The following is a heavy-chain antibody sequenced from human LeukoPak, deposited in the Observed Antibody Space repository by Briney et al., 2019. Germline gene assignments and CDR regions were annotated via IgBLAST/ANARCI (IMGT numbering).Heavy chain of an antibody. J-gene: IGHJ4*02. Sequence: SETLSLTCTVSGDSISSYFWSWIWQPPGKGLEWIGYIYYSGSTNYNPSLKSRVTISVDTSKNQFSLKLSSVTAADTALYYCARAVTGRLTAFDYWGQGTLVTVSS. CDR3: ARAVTGRLTAFDY. D-gene: IGHD4-17*01. V-gene: IGHV4-59*01. CDR2: IYYSGST. CDR1: GDSISSYF.